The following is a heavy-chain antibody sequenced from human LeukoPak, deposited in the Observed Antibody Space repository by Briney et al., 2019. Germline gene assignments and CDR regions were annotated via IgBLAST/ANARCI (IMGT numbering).Heavy chain of an antibody. V-gene: IGHV3-74*01. J-gene: IGHJ4*02. CDR2: VNSDGRST. D-gene: IGHD6-19*01. CDR3: ARGDSSGWYLLDF. Sequence: PGGSLRLSCAASGFIFSSRWMHWVRQAPGKGLVWVSRVNSDGRSTNYADFVKGRFAISRDNAKNTLYLQMNSLRAEDTAVHYCARGDSSGWYLLDFWGQGILVTVSS. CDR1: GFIFSSRW.